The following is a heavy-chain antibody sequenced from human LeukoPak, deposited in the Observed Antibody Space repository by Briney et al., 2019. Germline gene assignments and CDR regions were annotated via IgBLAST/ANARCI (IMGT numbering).Heavy chain of an antibody. CDR1: GGTFSSYT. Sequence: SVKVSCKASGGTFSSYTISWVRQAPGQGLEWMGRIIPILGIANYAQKFQGRVTITADKSTSTACMELSSLRSEDTAVYYCARDRSGYNPEYFQHWGQGTLVTVSS. V-gene: IGHV1-69*04. D-gene: IGHD3-22*01. CDR3: ARDRSGYNPEYFQH. J-gene: IGHJ1*01. CDR2: IIPILGIA.